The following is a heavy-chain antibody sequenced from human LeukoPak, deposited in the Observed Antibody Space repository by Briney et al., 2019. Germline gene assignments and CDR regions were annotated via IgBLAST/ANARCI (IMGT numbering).Heavy chain of an antibody. Sequence: GGSLRLSCAVSGFTFSRFWMSWVRQAPGKGLEWVAVISYDGSNKYYADSVKGRSTISRDNSKNTLYLQMNSLRAEDTAVYYCAKGPHEAYYDILTGYYTGIDYWGQGTLVTVSS. V-gene: IGHV3-30*18. CDR2: ISYDGSNK. J-gene: IGHJ4*02. D-gene: IGHD3-9*01. CDR3: AKGPHEAYYDILTGYYTGIDY. CDR1: GFTFSRFW.